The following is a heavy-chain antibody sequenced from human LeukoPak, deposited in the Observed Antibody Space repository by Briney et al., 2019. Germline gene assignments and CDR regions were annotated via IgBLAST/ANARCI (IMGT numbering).Heavy chain of an antibody. D-gene: IGHD6-13*01. CDR1: GFTFSSYA. V-gene: IGHV3-30*02. CDR3: AKGQQQLIDY. Sequence: GGSLRLSRAASGFTFSSYAMHWVRQAPGKGLEWVAFIRYDGTSKYYADSVRGRFTISRDNSKNTLYLQMNSLRAEDTAVYYCAKGQQQLIDYWGQGTLVTVSS. CDR2: IRYDGTSK. J-gene: IGHJ4*02.